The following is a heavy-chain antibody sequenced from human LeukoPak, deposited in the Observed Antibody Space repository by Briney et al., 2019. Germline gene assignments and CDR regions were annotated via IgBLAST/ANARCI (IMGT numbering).Heavy chain of an antibody. J-gene: IGHJ4*02. D-gene: IGHD5-18*01. V-gene: IGHV3-30-3*01. Sequence: GRSLRLSCAASGFTFSSYAMHWVRQAPGKGLEWVAVISYDGSNKYYADSVKGRFTISRDNSKNTLYLQMNSLRAEDTAVYYCARGGYSYGFDCWGQGTLVTVSS. CDR2: ISYDGSNK. CDR3: ARGGYSYGFDC. CDR1: GFTFSSYA.